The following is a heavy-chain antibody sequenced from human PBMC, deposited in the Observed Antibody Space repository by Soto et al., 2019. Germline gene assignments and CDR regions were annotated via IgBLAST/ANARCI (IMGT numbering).Heavy chain of an antibody. CDR3: VRTAMVTRVPYSSSHPFDY. J-gene: IGHJ4*02. CDR1: GFTFSSYA. Sequence: GGSLRLSCSASGFTFSSYAMHWVRQAPGKGLEYVSAISSNGGSTYYADSVKGRFTISRDNSKNTLYLQMSSLRAEDTAVYYCVRTAMVTRVPYSSSHPFDYWGQGTLVTVSS. CDR2: ISSNGGST. D-gene: IGHD5-18*01. V-gene: IGHV3-64D*08.